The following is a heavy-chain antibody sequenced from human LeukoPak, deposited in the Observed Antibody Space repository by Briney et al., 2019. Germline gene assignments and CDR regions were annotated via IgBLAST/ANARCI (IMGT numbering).Heavy chain of an antibody. Sequence: GGSLRLSCAASGFTFSSYSMNWVRQAPGKGLECVSYIGTRSSTIYHADSVKGRFTISRDNAKNSLYLQMNSLRAEDTAVYYCADPGVGYWGQGTLVTVSS. CDR3: ADPGVGY. CDR2: IGTRSSTI. D-gene: IGHD2-8*01. CDR1: GFTFSSYS. J-gene: IGHJ4*02. V-gene: IGHV3-48*01.